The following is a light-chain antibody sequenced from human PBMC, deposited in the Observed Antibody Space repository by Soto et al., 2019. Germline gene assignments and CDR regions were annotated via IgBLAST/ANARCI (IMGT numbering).Light chain of an antibody. CDR3: QQYYNWPVS. V-gene: IGKV3D-15*01. J-gene: IGKJ4*01. CDR2: GAN. Sequence: ERVMTQSPATLAVSPGERATLSCRASQTVKGDLAWYQQRPGQAPTLLIFGANTRATGVPDRFSGSGSEPDFTLSISSLQADDFAVYYCQQYYNWPVSFGGGTKLEVK. CDR1: QTVKGD.